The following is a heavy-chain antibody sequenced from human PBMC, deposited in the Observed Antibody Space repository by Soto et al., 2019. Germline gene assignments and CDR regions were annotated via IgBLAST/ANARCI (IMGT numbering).Heavy chain of an antibody. Sequence: EVQLVESGGGLVQPGGSLRLSCAASGFTFSSYSMNWVRQAPGKGLEWVSYISSSSSTIYYADSVKGRFTISRDNAKNSLYLQMNSLRDEDTAVYYCARDGTMVRGVHTPWNYYYYGMDVWGQGTTVTVSS. CDR1: GFTFSSYS. CDR3: ARDGTMVRGVHTPWNYYYYGMDV. CDR2: ISSSSSTI. J-gene: IGHJ6*02. D-gene: IGHD3-10*01. V-gene: IGHV3-48*02.